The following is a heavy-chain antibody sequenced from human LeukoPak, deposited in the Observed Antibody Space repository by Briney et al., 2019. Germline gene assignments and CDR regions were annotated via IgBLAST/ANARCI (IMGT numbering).Heavy chain of an antibody. CDR1: GLTFSSYG. Sequence: GGSLRLSCAASGLTFSSYGMHWVRQAPGKGLEWVAVISYDGSNKYYADSVKGRFTISRDNSKNTLYLQMNSLRAEDTAVYYCAKDLDIVVVPAAEAENDYWGQGTLVTVSS. J-gene: IGHJ4*02. CDR3: AKDLDIVVVPAAEAENDY. V-gene: IGHV3-30*18. D-gene: IGHD2-2*03. CDR2: ISYDGSNK.